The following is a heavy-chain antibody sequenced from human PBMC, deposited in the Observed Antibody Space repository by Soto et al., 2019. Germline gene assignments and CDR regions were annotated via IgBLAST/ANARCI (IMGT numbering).Heavy chain of an antibody. J-gene: IGHJ4*02. CDR2: SSGSGGTT. CDR3: EKFFVETGSNSGWPWSFHY. V-gene: IGHV3-23*01. CDR1: GFTFSNYA. D-gene: IGHD6-25*01. Sequence: EVQLLESGGGLVQPGRSLRLSCAASGFTFSNYAMSWVRQAPGQGLDWVSASSGSGGTTYYADSVKGRFTISRTNSKNALLLQMNSLRAEDAAVYYCEKFFVETGSNSGWPWSFHYWGQGTLVTVSS.